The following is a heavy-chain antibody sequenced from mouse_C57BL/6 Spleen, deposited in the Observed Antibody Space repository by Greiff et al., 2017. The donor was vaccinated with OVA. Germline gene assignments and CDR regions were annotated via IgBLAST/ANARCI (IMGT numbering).Heavy chain of an antibody. J-gene: IGHJ1*03. CDR3: ARRRDYYYGSKGYFDV. V-gene: IGHV1-69*01. CDR1: GYTFTSYW. Sequence: LQQPGAELVMPGASVKLSCKASGYTFTSYWMHWVKQRPGQGLEWIGEIDPSDSYTNYNQKFKGKSTLTVDKSSSTAYMQLSSLTSEDSAVYYCARRRDYYYGSKGYFDVWGTGTTVTVSS. D-gene: IGHD1-1*01. CDR2: IDPSDSYT.